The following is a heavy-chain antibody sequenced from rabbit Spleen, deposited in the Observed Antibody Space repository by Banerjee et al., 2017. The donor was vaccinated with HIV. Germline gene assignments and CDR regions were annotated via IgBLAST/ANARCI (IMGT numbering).Heavy chain of an antibody. V-gene: IGHV1S45*01. CDR1: GVSFTISSY. D-gene: IGHD8-1*01. Sequence: QEQLVESGGDLVKPGASLTLTCTASGVSFTISSYMCWVRQAPGKGLEWIACIDSGSSGFTYFATWAKGRFTISKTSSTTVTLQMTRLTAADTATYFCARDTGSSFSSYGMDLWGQGTLVTVS. CDR2: IDSGSSGFT. J-gene: IGHJ3*01. CDR3: ARDTGSSFSSYGMDL.